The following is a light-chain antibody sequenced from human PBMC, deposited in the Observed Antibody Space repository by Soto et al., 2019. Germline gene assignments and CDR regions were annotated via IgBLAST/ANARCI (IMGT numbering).Light chain of an antibody. CDR2: EVS. V-gene: IGLV2-14*02. CDR1: SSDVGSYNL. J-gene: IGLJ1*01. Sequence: QSFLTQPASVSGSPGQSITISCTGTSSDVGSYNLVSWYQQHPGKAPKLMIYEVSNRPSGVSNRFSGSKSDNTASLTISGLQAEDEADYYCSSYTSSSTRVFGTGTKVTVL. CDR3: SSYTSSSTRV.